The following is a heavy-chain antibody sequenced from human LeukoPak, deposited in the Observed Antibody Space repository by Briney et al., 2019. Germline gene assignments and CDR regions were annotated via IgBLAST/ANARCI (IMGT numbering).Heavy chain of an antibody. D-gene: IGHD6-13*01. CDR2: IWYDGTKK. J-gene: IGHJ5*02. CDR1: GCIINSYG. CDR3: ARVPGYSRSCHFSDP. V-gene: IGHV3-33*01. Sequence: GGLQIFSCAASGCIINSYGMHWGRQAPGKGLEWVAVIWYDGTKKYYADSVRGRFTISRDNSKNTLYLQMNSLRAEDTAVYYCARVPGYSRSCHFSDPWGQGTLVTVSS.